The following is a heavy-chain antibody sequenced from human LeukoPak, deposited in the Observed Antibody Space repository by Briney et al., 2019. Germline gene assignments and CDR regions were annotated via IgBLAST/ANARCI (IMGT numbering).Heavy chain of an antibody. Sequence: GGCLRLSCAASGFTFSSIAMSWVRQAPEKRREWVSAISGSVDSTFYADSVKGRFSISRDNSKNTLCLQMNGLRAEDTAVYYCAKDRSCSGSGCNVGSWGQGTMVTVSS. CDR3: AKDRSCSGSGCNVGS. D-gene: IGHD2-2*01. CDR1: GFTFSSIA. J-gene: IGHJ3*01. CDR2: ISGSVDST. V-gene: IGHV3-23*01.